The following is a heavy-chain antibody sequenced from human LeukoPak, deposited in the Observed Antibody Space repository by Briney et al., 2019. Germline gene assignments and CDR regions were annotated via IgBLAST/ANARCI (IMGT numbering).Heavy chain of an antibody. J-gene: IGHJ4*02. Sequence: GASVTVSCKASGYTFTSYDINWVRQATGQGLEWMGWMNPNSGNTGYAQKFQGRVTMTRNTSISTAYMELSSLRSEDTAVYYCARRITMVRGVEVFNYWGQGTLVTVSS. CDR1: GYTFTSYD. CDR2: MNPNSGNT. CDR3: ARRITMVRGVEVFNY. D-gene: IGHD3-10*01. V-gene: IGHV1-8*01.